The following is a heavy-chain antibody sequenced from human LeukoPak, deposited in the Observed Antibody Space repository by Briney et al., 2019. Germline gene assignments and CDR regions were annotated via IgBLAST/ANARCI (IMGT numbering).Heavy chain of an antibody. CDR3: ARDQLGGYYYDY. V-gene: IGHV4-59*01. D-gene: IGHD3-22*01. CDR2: IYYSGST. CDR1: GDSISSYY. J-gene: IGHJ4*02. Sequence: SETLSLTCSVSGDSISSYYWSWIRQPPGKGLEWIGYIYYSGSTNYNPSLKSRVTISVDTSKNQFSLKLSSVTAADTAVYYCARDQLGGYYYDYWGQGTLVTVSS.